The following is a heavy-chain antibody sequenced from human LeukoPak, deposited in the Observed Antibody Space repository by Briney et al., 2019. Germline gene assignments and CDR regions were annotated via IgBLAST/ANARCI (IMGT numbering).Heavy chain of an antibody. CDR2: IYPGDSDT. CDR1: GYSFTSYW. J-gene: IGHJ6*02. Sequence: ESLKISCKGSGYSFTSYWIGWVRQMPGKGLEWMGIIYPGDSDTRYSPSFQGQVTISADKSISTAYLQWSSLKASDTAMYYCARSGDSSWFYYYYGMDVWSQGTTVTVSS. D-gene: IGHD6-13*01. CDR3: ARSGDSSWFYYYYGMDV. V-gene: IGHV5-51*01.